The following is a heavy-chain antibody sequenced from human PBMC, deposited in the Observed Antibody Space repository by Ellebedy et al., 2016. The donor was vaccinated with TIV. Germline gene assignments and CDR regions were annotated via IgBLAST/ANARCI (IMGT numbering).Heavy chain of an antibody. CDR2: ISGSGGST. J-gene: IGHJ4*02. CDR1: GFTFSSYA. Sequence: GESLKISCAASGFTFSSYAMTWVRQAPGKGLEWVSAISGSGGSTYYADSVKGRFTISRDNSKNTLYLQMNSLRAEDTAVYYCAKIGYCVSGVCSHFDYWGQGTLVTVSS. D-gene: IGHD2-8*01. V-gene: IGHV3-23*01. CDR3: AKIGYCVSGVCSHFDY.